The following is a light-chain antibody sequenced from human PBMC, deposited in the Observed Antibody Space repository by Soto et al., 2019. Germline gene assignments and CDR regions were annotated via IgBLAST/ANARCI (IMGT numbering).Light chain of an antibody. CDR1: QILNNR. CDR3: RQSYITLYS. CDR2: GAF. V-gene: IGKV1-39*01. J-gene: IGKJ2*01. Sequence: DIQMTQSPYTLSASVGDRVTITCRASQILNNRLSWYQQKPGKAPNLLSRGAFNLQSGVPSRFGGGGSGTDFSITISSLQPEDFATYYCRQSYITLYSFGQGTRLEIK.